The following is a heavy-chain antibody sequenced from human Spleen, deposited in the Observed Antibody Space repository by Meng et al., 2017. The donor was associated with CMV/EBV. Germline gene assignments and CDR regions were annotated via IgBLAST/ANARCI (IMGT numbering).Heavy chain of an antibody. D-gene: IGHD3-16*01. CDR2: ISYDGSNK. CDR1: GFTFSSYA. CDR3: ARGGRGKRAYYYYGMDV. V-gene: IGHV3-30-3*01. Sequence: GESLKISCAASGFTFSSYAMHWVRQAPGKGLEWVAVISYDGSNKYYADSVKGRFTISRGNSKNTLYLQMNSLRAEDTAVYYCARGGRGKRAYYYYGMDVWGQGTTVTVSS. J-gene: IGHJ6*02.